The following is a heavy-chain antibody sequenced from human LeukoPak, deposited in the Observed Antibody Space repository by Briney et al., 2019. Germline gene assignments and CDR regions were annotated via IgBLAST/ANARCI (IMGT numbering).Heavy chain of an antibody. D-gene: IGHD2-2*01. CDR1: GGSFSGYY. V-gene: IGHV4-34*01. J-gene: IGHJ5*02. CDR3: ARRGPRYCSSTSCLGRHVRIGVSYNWFDP. Sequence: SETLSLTCAVYGGSFSGYYWSWIRQPPGKGLEWIGEINHSGSTNYNPSLKSRVTISVDTSKNQFSLKLSSVTAADTAVYYCARRGPRYCSSTSCLGRHVRIGVSYNWFDPWGQGTLVTVSS. CDR2: INHSGST.